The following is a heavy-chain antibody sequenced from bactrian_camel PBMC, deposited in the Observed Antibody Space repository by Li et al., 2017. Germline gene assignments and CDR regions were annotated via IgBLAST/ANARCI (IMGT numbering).Heavy chain of an antibody. Sequence: HVQLVESGGRSVQAGGSLTLSCAASGLVYPFWSMAWFRQAPGKEREGAARIDSRGTTEYLDSVKGRFTVSKDNAKNTLYLQMSSLKPEDTGMYYCAAGPRLYGGSWSFPGWYKYWGQGTQVTVS. V-gene: IGHV3S61*01. CDR2: IDSRGTT. CDR1: GLVYPFWS. CDR3: AAGPRLYGGSWSFPGWYKY. D-gene: IGHD6*01. J-gene: IGHJ4*01.